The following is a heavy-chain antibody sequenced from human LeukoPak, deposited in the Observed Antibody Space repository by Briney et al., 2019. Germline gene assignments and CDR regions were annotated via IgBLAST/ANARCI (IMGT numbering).Heavy chain of an antibody. D-gene: IGHD6-19*01. CDR1: GFTFSSYA. J-gene: IGHJ4*02. Sequence: QPGGSLRLSCAASGFTFSSYAMSWARQAPGKGLEWVSAISGSGGSTYYADSVKGRFTISRDNSKNTLYLQMNSLRAEDTAVYYCAKDFTGYSSGWYDYWGQGTLVTVSS. CDR3: AKDFTGYSSGWYDY. V-gene: IGHV3-23*01. CDR2: ISGSGGST.